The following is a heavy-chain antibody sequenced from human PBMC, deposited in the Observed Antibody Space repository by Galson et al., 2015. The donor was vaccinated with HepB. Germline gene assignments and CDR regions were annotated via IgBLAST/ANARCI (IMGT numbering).Heavy chain of an antibody. CDR1: GDSVSGNSIA. V-gene: IGHV6-1*01. J-gene: IGHJ4*02. D-gene: IGHD6-13*01. Sequence: CAISGDSVSGNSIAWNWIRQSPSRGLDWLGRTQYRSEWYNDYAESVKSRITINPDTSKNQFSLHLSSVTPDDTAVYYCARGTMSAAASPFDYWGQGILVDVSS. CDR3: ARGTMSAAASPFDY. CDR2: TQYRSEWYN.